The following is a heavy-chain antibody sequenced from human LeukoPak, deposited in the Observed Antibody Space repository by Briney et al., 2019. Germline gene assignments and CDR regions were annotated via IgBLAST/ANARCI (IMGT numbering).Heavy chain of an antibody. CDR2: INHSGST. CDR3: ARLVYAYYYYYYMDV. J-gene: IGHJ6*03. D-gene: IGHD2-8*01. Sequence: SETLSLTCSVSGYSISSVYYWSWIRQPPGKGLEWIGEINHSGSTNYNPSLKSRVTISVDTSKNQFSLKLSSVTAADTAVYYCARLVYAYYYYYYMDVWGKGTTVTVSS. V-gene: IGHV4-34*01. CDR1: GYSISSVYY.